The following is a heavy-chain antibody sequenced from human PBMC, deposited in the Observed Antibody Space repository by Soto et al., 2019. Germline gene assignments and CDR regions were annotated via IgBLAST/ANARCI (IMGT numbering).Heavy chain of an antibody. Sequence: LSLTCTLSGGSISTGDNYWSWIRQTPGQGLDWIGYIYYSVSTYYNPSLKSRVTISVDTSKNQFSLKLSSVTAADTAVYYCARAALSCSSTSCYKVEWFDPWGQGTLVTVSS. CDR2: IYYSVST. CDR1: GGSISTGDNY. V-gene: IGHV4-30-4*08. J-gene: IGHJ5*02. D-gene: IGHD2-2*02. CDR3: ARAALSCSSTSCYKVEWFDP.